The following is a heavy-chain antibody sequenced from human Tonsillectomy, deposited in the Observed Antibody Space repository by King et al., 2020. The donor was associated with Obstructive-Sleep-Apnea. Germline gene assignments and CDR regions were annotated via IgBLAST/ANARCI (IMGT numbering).Heavy chain of an antibody. CDR1: VGSISSSDYY. CDR2: IYYSGST. V-gene: IGHV4-39*07. D-gene: IGHD4-17*01. CDR3: VGEDYGDFECAY. Sequence: QLQESGPGLVKPSETLSLTRTVSVGSISSSDYYWGWIRQPPGKGLEWIGSIYYSGSTYYNPSLKSLVTISLDTSKNHFSLRLRSVTAADTAGFYCVGEDYGDFECAYWGQGTLVTVSS. J-gene: IGHJ4*02.